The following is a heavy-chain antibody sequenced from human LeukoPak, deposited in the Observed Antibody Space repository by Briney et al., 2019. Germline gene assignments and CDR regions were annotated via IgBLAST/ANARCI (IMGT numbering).Heavy chain of an antibody. CDR2: ISGSGGST. CDR3: ARDRDSSSWSSRRVGDYFDY. Sequence: GGSLRLSCAASGFTFSSYGMSWVRQAPGKGLEWVSVISGSGGSTYYADSVKGRFTIFRDNAKNSLYLQMNSLRAEDTAVYYCARDRDSSSWSSRRVGDYFDYWGQGTLVTVSS. J-gene: IGHJ4*02. D-gene: IGHD6-13*01. V-gene: IGHV3-23*01. CDR1: GFTFSSYG.